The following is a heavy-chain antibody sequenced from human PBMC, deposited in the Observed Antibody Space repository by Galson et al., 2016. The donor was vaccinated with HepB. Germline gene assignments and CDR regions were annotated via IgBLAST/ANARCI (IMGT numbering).Heavy chain of an antibody. CDR2: ISRSGDST. CDR3: VQGSTAPAV. V-gene: IGHV3-23*01. J-gene: IGHJ6*04. Sequence: SLRLSCAASGFTFNNYGMTWVRQAPGKGLEVVPSISRSGDSTDYADSVKGRFTISRDNSKNTLSLQMNSLRVEDTAVYYCVQGSTAPAVWGKGTTVIVSS. CDR1: GFTFNNYG. D-gene: IGHD1-26*01.